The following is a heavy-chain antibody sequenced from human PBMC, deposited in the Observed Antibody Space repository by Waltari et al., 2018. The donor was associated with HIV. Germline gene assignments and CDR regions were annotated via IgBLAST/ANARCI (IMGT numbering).Heavy chain of an antibody. D-gene: IGHD3-3*01. CDR3: ARMASGPTGNWFDP. CDR2: IYYSGST. Sequence: QLQLQESGPGLVKPSETLSLTCTVSGGSISSSSSYWGWIRPPPGKGLEWIGSIYYSGSTYYNPSLKSRVTISVDTSKNQFALKLSSGTAADTAVYYCARMASGPTGNWFDPWGQGTLVTVSS. V-gene: IGHV4-39*01. J-gene: IGHJ5*02. CDR1: GGSISSSSSY.